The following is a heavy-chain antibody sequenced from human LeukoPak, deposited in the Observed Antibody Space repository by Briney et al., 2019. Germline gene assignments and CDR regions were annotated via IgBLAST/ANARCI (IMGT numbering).Heavy chain of an antibody. D-gene: IGHD5-12*01. Sequence: PSETLSLTCAVYGGSFSGYYWSWIRQPPGKGLEWIGEINHSGSTNYNPSLKSRVTISVDTSKNQFSLKLSSVTAADTAVYYCARDPHSGYDYPHYYGMDVWGQGTTVTVSS. CDR2: INHSGST. CDR1: GGSFSGYY. V-gene: IGHV4-34*01. CDR3: ARDPHSGYDYPHYYGMDV. J-gene: IGHJ6*02.